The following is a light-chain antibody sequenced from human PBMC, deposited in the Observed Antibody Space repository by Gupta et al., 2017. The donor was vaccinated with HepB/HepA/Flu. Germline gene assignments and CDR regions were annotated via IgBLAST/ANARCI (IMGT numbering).Light chain of an antibody. CDR1: SNDVGAYNF. CDR3: CSYVGSSTVV. Sequence: QSALTQPASVSGSPGQAITISCTGTSNDVGAYNFVSWYQHHPDKAPELMIYEVTKRPSGFSNRFSGSKSGNTASLTISGLQPEDEADYYCCSYVGSSTVVFGGGTKLTVL. V-gene: IGLV2-23*02. J-gene: IGLJ2*01. CDR2: EVT.